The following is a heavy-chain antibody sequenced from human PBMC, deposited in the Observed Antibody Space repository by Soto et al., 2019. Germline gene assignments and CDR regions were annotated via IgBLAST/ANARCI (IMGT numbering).Heavy chain of an antibody. CDR1: GFSFSNYW. V-gene: IGHV3-7*05. CDR3: AKAFYNGTSDFGY. D-gene: IGHD3-10*01. J-gene: IGHJ4*02. Sequence: EVHLVESGGGLVQPGGSLRLSCAASGFSFSNYWMTWVRQAPGKGLEWVANINPDGGAKYYVESVKGRFSISRDNAKNSLYLQMSSLRAVATAVYYCAKAFYNGTSDFGYWGQGTLVTVSS. CDR2: INPDGGAK.